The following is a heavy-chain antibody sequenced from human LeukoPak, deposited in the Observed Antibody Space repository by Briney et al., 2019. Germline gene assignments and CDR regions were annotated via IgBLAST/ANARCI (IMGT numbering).Heavy chain of an antibody. V-gene: IGHV1-2*06. J-gene: IGHJ4*02. D-gene: IGHD1-26*01. CDR2: INPNTGGT. CDR1: GYTLTGYY. CDR3: ARDSVMGAK. Sequence: GASVKVSCMASGYTLTGYYMHWVRQAPGQGLEWTGRINPNTGGTNYAQKFQGRVTMTRDTSISTAYLDLTSLRSDDTAVYYCARDSVMGAKWGQGTLVTVSS.